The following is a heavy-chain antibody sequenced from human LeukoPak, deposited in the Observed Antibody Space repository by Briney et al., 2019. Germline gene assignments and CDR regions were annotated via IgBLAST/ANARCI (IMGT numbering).Heavy chain of an antibody. CDR2: ISSSSSFR. D-gene: IGHD3-22*01. CDR1: GFNFSSYS. J-gene: IGHJ4*02. Sequence: PGGSLRLSCAASGFNFSSYSMNWVRQAPGKGLEWVSSISSSSSFRCYADSVKGRFTISRDNAKNSLYLQMNSLRAEDTAVYYCARESSGYFYWGQGTLVTVSS. V-gene: IGHV3-21*01. CDR3: ARESSGYFY.